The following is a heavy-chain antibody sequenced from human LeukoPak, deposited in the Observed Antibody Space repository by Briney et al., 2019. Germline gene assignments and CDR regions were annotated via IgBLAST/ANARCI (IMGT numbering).Heavy chain of an antibody. CDR1: GGSISSYY. J-gene: IGHJ3*02. Sequence: SETLSLTCTVSGGSISSYYWSWIRQPPGKGLEWIGYIYYSGSTNYNPSLKSRVTISVDTSKNQFSLKLSSVTAADTAVYYCARTPYAHRAFDIWGQGTMVTVSS. V-gene: IGHV4-59*01. CDR2: IYYSGST. CDR3: ARTPYAHRAFDI.